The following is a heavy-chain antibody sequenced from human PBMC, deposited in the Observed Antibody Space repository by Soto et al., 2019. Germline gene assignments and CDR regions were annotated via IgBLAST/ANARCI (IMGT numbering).Heavy chain of an antibody. CDR1: GFTFSDYY. CDR3: AREPRDDYMISGGFDY. Sequence: QVQLVESGGGLVKPGGSLRLSCVASGFTFSDYYMSWFRQAPGKGLEWVPYISSGGSVIYSADSMKGRFTISRDNAKNSLYLQVNSLRAEDTAVYYCAREPRDDYMISGGFDYWGQGTLVTVSS. J-gene: IGHJ4*02. D-gene: IGHD4-4*01. V-gene: IGHV3-11*01. CDR2: ISSGGSVI.